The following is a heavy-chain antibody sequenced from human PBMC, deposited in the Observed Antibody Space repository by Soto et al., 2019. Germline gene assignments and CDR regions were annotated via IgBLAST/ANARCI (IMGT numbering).Heavy chain of an antibody. CDR1: GGSISSSNW. CDR3: ARVSGSYYYGMDV. D-gene: IGHD1-26*01. Sequence: QVQLQESGPGLVKPSGTLSLTCAVSGGSISSSNWWSWVRQPPGKGLEWIGEIYHSGSTNYNPSLKSRVTISVDKSKNLFSLRLTSVTAADTAVYYCARVSGSYYYGMDVWGQGTTVTVSS. CDR2: IYHSGST. V-gene: IGHV4-4*02. J-gene: IGHJ6*02.